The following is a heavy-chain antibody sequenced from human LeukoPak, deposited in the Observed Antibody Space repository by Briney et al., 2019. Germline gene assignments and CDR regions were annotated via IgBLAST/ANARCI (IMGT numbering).Heavy chain of an antibody. J-gene: IGHJ4*02. Sequence: SETLSLTCTVSGDSVITTNYYGGWIRQPPGKGLEWIGSIYYSGSTYYNPSLKSRVAISVDTSKNQFSLNLSSVTAADTAVYFCARARGYSYAFDYWGQGTLVTVSS. D-gene: IGHD5-18*01. CDR3: ARARGYSYAFDY. CDR2: IYYSGST. V-gene: IGHV4-39*07. CDR1: GDSVITTNYY.